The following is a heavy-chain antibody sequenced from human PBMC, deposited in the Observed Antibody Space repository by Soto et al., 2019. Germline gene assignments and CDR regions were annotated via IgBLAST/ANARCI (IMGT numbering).Heavy chain of an antibody. J-gene: IGHJ6*02. Sequence: GGSLRLSCAASGFTFSSNYMSWVRQAPGKGLEWVSVIYSGGSTYYADAVKGRFTISCDNSKNTLYLQMNSLRAEDTAVYYCASGDYYYYYGMDVWGQGTTVTVSS. CDR3: ASGDYYYYYGMDV. D-gene: IGHD3-10*01. CDR2: IYSGGST. CDR1: GFTFSSNY. V-gene: IGHV3-53*01.